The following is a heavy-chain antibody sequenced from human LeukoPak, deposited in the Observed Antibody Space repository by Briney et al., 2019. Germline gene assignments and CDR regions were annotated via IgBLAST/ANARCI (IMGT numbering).Heavy chain of an antibody. CDR1: GFTFSSYA. V-gene: IGHV3-23*01. J-gene: IGHJ4*02. CDR2: ISGSGGST. D-gene: IGHD5-18*01. Sequence: GGSLRLSCAASGFTFSSYAMSWVRQAPGKGLEWVSAISGSGGSTYYADSAKGRFTISRDNSKNTLYLQMNSLRAEDTAVYYCASQRGYSYGPFDYWGQGTLVTVSS. CDR3: ASQRGYSYGPFDY.